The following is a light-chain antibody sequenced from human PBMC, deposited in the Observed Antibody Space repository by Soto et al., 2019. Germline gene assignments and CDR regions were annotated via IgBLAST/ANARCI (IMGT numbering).Light chain of an antibody. V-gene: IGKV3-11*01. Sequence: EIVLTQSPATLSLSPGERATLSCRASQSVASYLAWYQQKPGQAPRLLISDASNRATGIPARFSGSGSGTEFTLTISSLQPEDFAVYYCQQRIKWPPLTFGGGTKVEIK. J-gene: IGKJ4*01. CDR3: QQRIKWPPLT. CDR1: QSVASY. CDR2: DAS.